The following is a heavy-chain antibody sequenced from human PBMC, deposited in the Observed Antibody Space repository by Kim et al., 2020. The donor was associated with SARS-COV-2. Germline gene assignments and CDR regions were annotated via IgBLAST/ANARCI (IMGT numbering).Heavy chain of an antibody. CDR2: MKSYVSTK. Sequence: GGSLRLSCEASGVTFYNDVIDGCSHAAGMEQVRCSVMKSYVSTKHNADPVKGRLTLSRDNAENTVFLQMNSLRVEETAVYYCARGMFRNGFDVWGQGTSVTVS. V-gene: IGHV3-74*01. D-gene: IGHD3-10*02. CDR1: GVTFYNDV. CDR3: ARGMFRNGFDV. J-gene: IGHJ6*02.